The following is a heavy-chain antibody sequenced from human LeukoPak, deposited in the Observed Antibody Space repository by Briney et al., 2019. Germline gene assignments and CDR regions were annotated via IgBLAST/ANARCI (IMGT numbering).Heavy chain of an antibody. D-gene: IGHD6-13*01. J-gene: IGHJ4*02. CDR3: VRGTIAAAGIDY. V-gene: IGHV3-74*01. Sequence: GGSLRLSCAASGFTFRSYDMHWVRQAPGKGLVWVSRIKGDGSSISYADSVKGRFTIFRDNAKNTLFLQMDSLRAEDTAVYYCVRGTIAAAGIDYWGQGTLVTVSS. CDR2: IKGDGSSI. CDR1: GFTFRSYD.